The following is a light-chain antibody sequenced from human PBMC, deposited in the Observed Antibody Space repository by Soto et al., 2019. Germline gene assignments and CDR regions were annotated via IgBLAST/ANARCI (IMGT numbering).Light chain of an antibody. CDR3: QQVNSFPST. CDR1: QDISSH. CDR2: AAS. J-gene: IGKJ5*01. V-gene: IGKV1-9*01. Sequence: IQLTQSPSSLSASVGDRVTITCRASQDISSHLAWYQQKPGKAPKLLIYAASTLQTGVPSRFSGGGSGTDFTLTLSSLQPEDFATYYCQQVNSFPSTFGQGTRPENK.